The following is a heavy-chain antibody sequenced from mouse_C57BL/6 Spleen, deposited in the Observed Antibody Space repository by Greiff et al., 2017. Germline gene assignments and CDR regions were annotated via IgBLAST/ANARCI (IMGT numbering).Heavy chain of an antibody. Sequence: QVQLQQSGAELARPGASVKLSCKASGYTFTSSGISWVKQSTGQGLEWLGEIYPRSGNHYYNEKFKGKATLTEDKSSSTAYMEIRSLTSEDSAVYFCARWPLITTVVAKDYFDYWGQGTTLTVSS. CDR1: GYTFTSSG. D-gene: IGHD1-1*01. CDR2: IYPRSGNH. CDR3: ARWPLITTVVAKDYFDY. V-gene: IGHV1-81*01. J-gene: IGHJ2*01.